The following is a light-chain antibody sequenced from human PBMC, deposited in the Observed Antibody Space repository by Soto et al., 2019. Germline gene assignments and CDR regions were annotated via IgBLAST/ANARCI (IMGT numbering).Light chain of an antibody. V-gene: IGLV1-44*01. Sequence: QSVLTQPPSASGTPGQRVTISCSGSSSNIGSNTVNWYQQLPGTAPKLLIYSNNQRPSGVPDRFSGSKSGTSASLAISGLQSGDEADYYCAAWDDSLNGPLFGGGTKLTVL. J-gene: IGLJ2*01. CDR1: SSNIGSNT. CDR3: AAWDDSLNGPL. CDR2: SNN.